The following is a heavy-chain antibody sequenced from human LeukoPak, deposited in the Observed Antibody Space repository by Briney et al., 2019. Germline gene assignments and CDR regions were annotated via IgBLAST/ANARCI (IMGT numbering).Heavy chain of an antibody. D-gene: IGHD3-22*01. J-gene: IGHJ4*02. Sequence: PSETLSLTCTVSGGSISSYYWSWIRQPPGKGLEWIGYIYYSGSTNYNPSLKSRVTISVDTSKNQFSLKLSSVTAADTAVYYCARTAYYYDSSGYYYKYYFDYWGQGTLVTVSS. V-gene: IGHV4-59*01. CDR3: ARTAYYYDSSGYYYKYYFDY. CDR2: IYYSGST. CDR1: GGSISSYY.